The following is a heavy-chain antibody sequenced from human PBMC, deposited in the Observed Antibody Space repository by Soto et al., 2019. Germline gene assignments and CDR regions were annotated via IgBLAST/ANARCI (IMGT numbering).Heavy chain of an antibody. V-gene: IGHV1-69*04. CDR1: GGTFSSYT. D-gene: IGHD4-17*01. CDR2: IIPILGIA. CDR3: ARDQPSTVPNYYYMDV. Sequence: ASVKVSCKASGGTFSSYTISWVRQAPGQGLEWMGRIIPILGIANYAQKFQGRVTITADKSTSTAYMELSSLRSEDTAVYYCARDQPSTVPNYYYMDVWGKGTTVTVSS. J-gene: IGHJ6*03.